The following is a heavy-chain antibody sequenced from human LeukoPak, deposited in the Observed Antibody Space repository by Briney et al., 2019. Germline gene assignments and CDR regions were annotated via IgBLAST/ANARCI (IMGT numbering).Heavy chain of an antibody. J-gene: IGHJ6*03. CDR1: GFTFSSYA. D-gene: IGHD2-2*01. Sequence: PGGSLRLSCASSGFTFSSYAMSWVRQAPGKGLEWVSAISGSGGSTYYADSVKGRFTISRDNSKNTLYPQMNSLRAEDTAVYYCANPFSTPRSNYYIDVWGKGTTVTVSS. V-gene: IGHV3-23*01. CDR2: ISGSGGST. CDR3: ANPFSTPRSNYYIDV.